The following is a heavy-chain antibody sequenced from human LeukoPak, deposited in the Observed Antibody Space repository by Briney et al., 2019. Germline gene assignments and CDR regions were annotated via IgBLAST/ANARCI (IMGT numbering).Heavy chain of an antibody. J-gene: IGHJ4*02. CDR2: ISYDGSNK. V-gene: IGHV3-30-3*01. CDR1: GFTFSSYA. Sequence: TGGSLRLSCAASGFTFSSYAMHWVRQAPGKGLEWVAVISYDGSNKYYADSVKGRFTISRDNSKNTLYLQMNSLRAEDTAVYYCARGGADDSSGYYYSGWYFDYWGQGTLVTVSS. D-gene: IGHD3-22*01. CDR3: ARGGADDSSGYYYSGWYFDY.